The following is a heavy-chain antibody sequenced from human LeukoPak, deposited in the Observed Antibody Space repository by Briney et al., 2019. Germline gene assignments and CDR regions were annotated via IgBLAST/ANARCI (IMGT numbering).Heavy chain of an antibody. Sequence: SETLSLTCTVSGGSISTTNYYWGWIRQPPGRDLDWIGSIYSSGNTYYNPSLESRVTISVDTSKNQLSLKLTSATAADTSVYYCARHSGLRSPFDPWGQGTPVTVSS. CDR2: IYSSGNT. CDR1: GGSISTTNYY. V-gene: IGHV4-39*01. J-gene: IGHJ5*02. D-gene: IGHD3-3*01. CDR3: ARHSGLRSPFDP.